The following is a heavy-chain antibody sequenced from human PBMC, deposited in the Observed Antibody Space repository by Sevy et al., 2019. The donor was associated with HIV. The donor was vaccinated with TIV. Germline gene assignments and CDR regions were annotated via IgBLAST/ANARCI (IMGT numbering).Heavy chain of an antibody. J-gene: IGHJ4*02. Sequence: GGSLRLSCAASGFTFSSYGMHWVRQAPGKGLEWVAVIWYDGSNKYYADSVKGRFTISRDNSKNTLYLQMNSLRAEDTAVYYCARGDFYFDSTGYPLDYWGQRTLVTVSS. CDR1: GFTFSSYG. D-gene: IGHD3-22*01. V-gene: IGHV3-33*01. CDR3: ARGDFYFDSTGYPLDY. CDR2: IWYDGSNK.